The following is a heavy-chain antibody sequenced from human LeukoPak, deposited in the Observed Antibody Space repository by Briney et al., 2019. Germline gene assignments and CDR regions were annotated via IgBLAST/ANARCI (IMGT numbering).Heavy chain of an antibody. CDR2: ISADGGSA. CDR3: AKESGKFDY. Sequence: GGSLRLPCVASGLNFGESAMHWVRQAPGKGLEWVSLISADGGSAFSADSVKGRFSISRDNSKNSLYLQVDSLRSEDTAMYYCAKESGKFDYWGQGTLVVVSS. J-gene: IGHJ4*02. V-gene: IGHV3-43*02. CDR1: GLNFGESA.